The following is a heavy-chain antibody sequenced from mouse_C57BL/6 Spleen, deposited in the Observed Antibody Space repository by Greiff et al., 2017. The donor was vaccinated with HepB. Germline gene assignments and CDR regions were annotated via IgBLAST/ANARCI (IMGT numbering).Heavy chain of an antibody. CDR1: GYSITSGYY. CDR3: ASLVAHFDY. CDR2: ISYDGSN. V-gene: IGHV3-6*01. D-gene: IGHD1-3*01. Sequence: EVKLMESGPGLVKPSQSLSLTCSVTGYSITSGYYWNWIRQFPGNKLEWMGYISYDGSNNYNPSLKNRISITRDTSKNQFFLKLNSVTTEDTATYYCASLVAHFDYWGQGTTLTVSS. J-gene: IGHJ2*01.